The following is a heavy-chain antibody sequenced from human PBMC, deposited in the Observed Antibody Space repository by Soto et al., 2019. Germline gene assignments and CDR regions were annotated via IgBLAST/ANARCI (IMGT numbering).Heavy chain of an antibody. CDR3: GKIQGYNYYYYGMDV. CDR1: GFTFSSYA. Sequence: PGGSLRLSCAASGFTFSSYAMSWVRQAPGKGLEWVSAISGSGGSTYYADSVKGRFTISRDNSKNTLYLQMNSLRAHDPAVYYCGKIQGYNYYYYGMDVWGQGTTVTVSS. D-gene: IGHD6-13*01. CDR2: ISGSGGST. J-gene: IGHJ6*02. V-gene: IGHV3-23*01.